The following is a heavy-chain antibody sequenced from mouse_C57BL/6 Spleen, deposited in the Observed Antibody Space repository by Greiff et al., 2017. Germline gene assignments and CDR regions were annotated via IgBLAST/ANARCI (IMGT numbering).Heavy chain of an antibody. Sequence: EVQLVESGPGLVKPSQSLSLTCSVTGYSITSGYYWNWIRQVPGNKLEWMGYISYDGSNNYNPSLKNRISITRDTSTNQFFLKLNSVTTEATATYCCARGGSSYAMDYWGQGTSVTVSS. V-gene: IGHV3-6*01. D-gene: IGHD1-1*01. CDR2: ISYDGSN. CDR3: ARGGSSYAMDY. J-gene: IGHJ4*01. CDR1: GYSITSGYY.